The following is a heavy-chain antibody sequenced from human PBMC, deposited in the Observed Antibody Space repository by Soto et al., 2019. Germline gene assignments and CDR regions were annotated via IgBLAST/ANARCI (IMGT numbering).Heavy chain of an antibody. Sequence: ASVKVSCKASGYPLTSYGFNWVRQAPGQGPEWMGRIIPYNGNTNYAQKFQGRVTMTTDTSTSTAYMELSSLRSEDMAVYYCARDGYKPDYWGQGTLVTVSS. D-gene: IGHD1-20*01. CDR1: GYPLTSYG. CDR3: ARDGYKPDY. V-gene: IGHV1-18*03. CDR2: IIPYNGNT. J-gene: IGHJ4*02.